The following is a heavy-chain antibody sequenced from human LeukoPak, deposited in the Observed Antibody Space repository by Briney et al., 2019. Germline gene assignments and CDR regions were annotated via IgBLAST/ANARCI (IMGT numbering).Heavy chain of an antibody. D-gene: IGHD3-3*01. V-gene: IGHV1-46*01. CDR1: GYTFTSYY. Sequence: ASVXVSCKASGYTFTSYYMHWVRQAPGQGLEWMGTINPSGGSTSYAQKFQGRVTMTRDTSTSTVYMELSSLRSEDTAVYYCARGGVSITIFGVVILPNYWGQGTLVTVSS. CDR3: ARGGVSITIFGVVILPNY. J-gene: IGHJ4*02. CDR2: INPSGGST.